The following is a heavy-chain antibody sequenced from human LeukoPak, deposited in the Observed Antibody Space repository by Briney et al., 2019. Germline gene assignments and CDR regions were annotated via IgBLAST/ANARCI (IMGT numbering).Heavy chain of an antibody. CDR3: ARDGNYYGSGSYPNFDY. D-gene: IGHD3-10*01. V-gene: IGHV1-69*13. CDR2: ITPIFGTA. CDR1: GGSFSSCA. Sequence: SVKISCKASGGSFSSCAISCVRQAPGQGLEWMGGITPIFGTANYAQKFQGRVTITADESTSTAYMELSSLRSEDTAVYYCARDGNYYGSGSYPNFDYWGQGTLVTVSS. J-gene: IGHJ4*02.